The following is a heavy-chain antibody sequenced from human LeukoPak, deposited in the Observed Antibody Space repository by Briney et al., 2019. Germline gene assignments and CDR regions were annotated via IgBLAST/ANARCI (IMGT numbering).Heavy chain of an antibody. Sequence: ASVKVSCKASGYTFTGYYIHWVRQAPGQGLEWMGWINPNSGGTNYAQKFQGRVTMTRDTSISTAYMELSRLRSDDTAVYYCASNVLLWFGEFDYWGQGTLVTVSS. CDR3: ASNVLLWFGEFDY. CDR2: INPNSGGT. V-gene: IGHV1-2*02. J-gene: IGHJ4*02. CDR1: GYTFTGYY. D-gene: IGHD3-10*01.